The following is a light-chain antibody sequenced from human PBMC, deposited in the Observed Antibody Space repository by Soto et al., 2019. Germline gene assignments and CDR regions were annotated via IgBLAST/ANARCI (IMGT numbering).Light chain of an antibody. V-gene: IGKV1-39*01. J-gene: IGKJ2*01. CDR3: QQGSSPPYT. CDR2: AAS. CDR1: QTINTY. Sequence: DIQVTQSPSSLSASVGDTVTISCRTSQTINTYLNWYQQQPGRAPKLLIFAASTLLSGVPSRFTGSGSGTDFTLTITGLQPEDCATYFCQQGSSPPYTFGPGTQL.